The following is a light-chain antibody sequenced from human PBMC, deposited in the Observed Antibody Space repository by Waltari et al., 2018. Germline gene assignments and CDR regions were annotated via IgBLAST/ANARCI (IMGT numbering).Light chain of an antibody. CDR3: QQSYSIPYT. J-gene: IGKJ2*01. CDR2: AAS. Sequence: DIHMTKSPSSMSASVGERVTITCRASQSITNYLNWYQQKPGKAPKLLIYAASSLQSGVPSRFSGSGSGTDFTLTISSLQPEDFASYYCQQSYSIPYTFGQGTKLEIK. CDR1: QSITNY. V-gene: IGKV1-39*01.